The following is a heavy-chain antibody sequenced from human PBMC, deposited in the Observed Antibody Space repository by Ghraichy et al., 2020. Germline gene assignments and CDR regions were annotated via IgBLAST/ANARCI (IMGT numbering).Heavy chain of an antibody. D-gene: IGHD3-22*01. Sequence: SQTISLTCTVSGGSISSGGYYWSWIRQHPGKGLEWIGYIYYSGSTYYNPSLKSRVTISVDTSKNQFSLKLSSVTAADTAVYYCARDPLYYDSSGYYRAFDIWGQGTMVTVSS. V-gene: IGHV4-31*02. CDR1: GGSISSGGYY. CDR2: IYYSGST. CDR3: ARDPLYYDSSGYYRAFDI. J-gene: IGHJ3*02.